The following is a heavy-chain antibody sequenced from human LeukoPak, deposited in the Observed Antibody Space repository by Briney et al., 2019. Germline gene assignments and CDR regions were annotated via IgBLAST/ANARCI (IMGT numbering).Heavy chain of an antibody. V-gene: IGHV3-30-3*01. J-gene: IGHJ4*02. CDR1: GFTFSSYA. CDR2: ISYDGSNK. CDR3: ARDEADYGGNSDQFDY. D-gene: IGHD4-23*01. Sequence: GGSLRLSCAASGFTFSSYAMHWVRQAPGKGLEWVAVISYDGSNKYYADSVEGRFTISRDNSKNTLYLQMNSLRAEDTAVYYCARDEADYGGNSDQFDYWGQGTLVTVSS.